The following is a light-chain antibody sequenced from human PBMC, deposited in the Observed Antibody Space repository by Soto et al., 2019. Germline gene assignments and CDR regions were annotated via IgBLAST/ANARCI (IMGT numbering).Light chain of an antibody. CDR3: QQGNSVPIT. CDR1: QGISSW. Sequence: DIQMTQSPSSVSASVGDRVTITCRASQGISSWLAWYQQKPGKAPKLLIYGVSNLQSGVPSRFSGSGSGSDFTHTISSLQPEGFATYYCQQGNSVPITFGQGTRLEIK. V-gene: IGKV1-12*01. CDR2: GVS. J-gene: IGKJ5*01.